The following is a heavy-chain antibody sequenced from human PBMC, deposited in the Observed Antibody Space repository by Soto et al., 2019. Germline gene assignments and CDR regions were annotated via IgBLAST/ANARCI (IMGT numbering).Heavy chain of an antibody. CDR2: IKSKNDGGTT. Sequence: GGSLRLSCAASGFTFSNAWMDWVRQAPGKGLEWVGRIKSKNDGGTTDYAAPVKGRFTISRDDSKNTLYLQMNNLKTEDTAVYYCTSQTVGTGITDYWGQGTLVTVSS. D-gene: IGHD1-1*01. CDR1: GFTFSNAW. J-gene: IGHJ4*02. CDR3: TSQTVGTGITDY. V-gene: IGHV3-15*07.